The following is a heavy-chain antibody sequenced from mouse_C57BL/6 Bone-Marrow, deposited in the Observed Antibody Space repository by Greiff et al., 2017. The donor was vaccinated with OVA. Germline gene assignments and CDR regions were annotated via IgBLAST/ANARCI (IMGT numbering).Heavy chain of an antibody. J-gene: IGHJ4*01. V-gene: IGHV1-82*01. D-gene: IGHD2-4*01. CDR3: AGDYDAYAMDY. CDR1: GYAFSSSW. CDR2: IYPGDGDT. Sequence: VQLQQSGPEPVKPGASVKISCKASGYAFSSSWMNWVKQRPGKGLEWIGRIYPGDGDTNYNGKFKGKATLTADKSSSTAYMQLSSLTAEDSAVYFCAGDYDAYAMDYWGQGTSVTVSS.